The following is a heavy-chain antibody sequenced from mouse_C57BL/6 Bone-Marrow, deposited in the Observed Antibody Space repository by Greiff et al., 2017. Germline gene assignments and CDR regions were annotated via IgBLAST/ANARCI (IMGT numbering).Heavy chain of an antibody. CDR2: IYPGDGAT. D-gene: IGHD1-1*01. CDR3: ARHYGSSYGYFDV. J-gene: IGHJ1*03. Sequence: QVQLQQSGPELVKPGASVKISCKASGYAFSSSWMNWVKQRPGKGLEWIGRIYPGDGATNYNGKFKGKATLTADKSSSTAYMQLSILTSEDSAVYFCARHYGSSYGYFDVWGTGTTVTVSS. V-gene: IGHV1-82*01. CDR1: GYAFSSSW.